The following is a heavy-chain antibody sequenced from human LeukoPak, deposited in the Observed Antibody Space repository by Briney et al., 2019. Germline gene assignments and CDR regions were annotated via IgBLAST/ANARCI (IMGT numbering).Heavy chain of an antibody. CDR1: GFTFSSCA. CDR3: AKQVGSGYGTDYSDY. V-gene: IGHV3-23*01. J-gene: IGHJ4*02. D-gene: IGHD5-12*01. Sequence: GGSLRLSCAASGFTFSSCAMSWVRQAPGKGLEWVSLISVGGGGTYYADSVRGRFIISRDDSKNTLYLQMNSLRDEDTAIYYCAKQVGSGYGTDYSDYWGQGTLVPVSS. CDR2: ISVGGGGT.